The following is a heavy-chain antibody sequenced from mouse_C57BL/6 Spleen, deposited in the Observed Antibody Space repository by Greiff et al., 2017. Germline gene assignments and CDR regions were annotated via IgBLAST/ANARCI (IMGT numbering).Heavy chain of an antibody. Sequence: VQLQQPGAELVKPGASVKMSCKASGYTFTSYWITWVKQRPGQGLEWIGDIYPGSGSTNYNEKFKSKATLTVDTSSSTAYMQLSSLTSEVSAVYYCARDWGCGSSYEYFDVWGTGTTVTVSS. J-gene: IGHJ1*03. D-gene: IGHD1-1*01. CDR3: ARDWGCGSSYEYFDV. CDR1: GYTFTSYW. V-gene: IGHV1-55*01. CDR2: IYPGSGST.